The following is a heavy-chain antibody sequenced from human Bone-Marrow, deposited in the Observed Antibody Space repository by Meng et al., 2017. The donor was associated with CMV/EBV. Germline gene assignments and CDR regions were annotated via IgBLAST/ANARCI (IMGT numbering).Heavy chain of an antibody. Sequence: GESLKISCAASGFTFSSYAMSWVRQAPGKGLEWVSAIYSGGSSTYYADSVKGRFTISRDNSKNTLYLQMNSLRAEDTAVYYCAKGPSGSYWDYFDYWGQGTLVTVSS. V-gene: IGHV3-23*03. CDR2: IYSGGSST. CDR1: GFTFSSYA. J-gene: IGHJ4*02. CDR3: AKGPSGSYWDYFDY. D-gene: IGHD1-26*01.